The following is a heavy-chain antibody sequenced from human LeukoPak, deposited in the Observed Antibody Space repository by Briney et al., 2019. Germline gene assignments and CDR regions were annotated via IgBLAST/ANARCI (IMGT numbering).Heavy chain of an antibody. D-gene: IGHD5-12*01. J-gene: IGHJ6*02. V-gene: IGHV4-59*08. Sequence: SETLSLTCTVSGGSVSSFYWSWIRQPPGTGLEWIGYIFYSGSTNYNPSLRSRVTMSIDTSKNQFSLKLSSVTAADTAVYYCARRRGYGGYYGSDVWGQGTTVTVSS. CDR2: IFYSGST. CDR3: ARRRGYGGYYGSDV. CDR1: GGSVSSFY.